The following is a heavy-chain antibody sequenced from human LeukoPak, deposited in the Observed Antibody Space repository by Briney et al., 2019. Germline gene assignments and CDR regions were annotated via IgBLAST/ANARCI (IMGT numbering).Heavy chain of an antibody. Sequence: GSLRLSCAASGFTFSSYAMSWVRQAPGKGLEWVSAISGSGDSAYYADSVKGRFTISRDNAKNSLYLQMNSLRPEDTAVYYCARGGKIALAGTRSSQYFQHWGQGTLVTVSS. CDR1: GFTFSSYA. V-gene: IGHV3-23*01. D-gene: IGHD6-19*01. CDR2: ISGSGDSA. CDR3: ARGGKIALAGTRSSQYFQH. J-gene: IGHJ1*01.